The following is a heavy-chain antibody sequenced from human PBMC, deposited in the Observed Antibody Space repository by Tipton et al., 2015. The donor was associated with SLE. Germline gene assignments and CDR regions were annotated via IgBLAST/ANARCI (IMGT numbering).Heavy chain of an antibody. V-gene: IGHV4-4*07. CDR1: DDSASSYY. CDR2: TFATGGT. Sequence: TLSLTCIVSDDSASSYYWSWIRQSAGKGLEWIGRTFATGGTNYNPSLNNRVTISVDTSKNQFSLKLTSVTAADTATYYCARGVRIQGVVDVWGQGTTVTISS. D-gene: IGHD5-18*01. J-gene: IGHJ3*01. CDR3: ARGVRIQGVVDV.